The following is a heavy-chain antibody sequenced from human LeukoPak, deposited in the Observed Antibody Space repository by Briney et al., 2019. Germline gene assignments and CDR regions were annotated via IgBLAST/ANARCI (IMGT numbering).Heavy chain of an antibody. V-gene: IGHV4-39*07. D-gene: IGHD3-16*01. CDR2: IYYSGST. CDR1: GGSISSSSYY. Sequence: PSKTLSLTCTVSGGSISSSSYYWGWIRQPPGKGLEWIGSIYYSGSTYYNPSLKSRVTISVDTSKNQFSLKLSSVTAADTAVYYCARIEKYDYVWGSLPDYWGQGTLVTVSS. CDR3: ARIEKYDYVWGSLPDY. J-gene: IGHJ4*02.